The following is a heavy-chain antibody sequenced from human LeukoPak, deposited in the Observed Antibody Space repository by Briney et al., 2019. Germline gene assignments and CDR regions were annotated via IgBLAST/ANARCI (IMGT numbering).Heavy chain of an antibody. Sequence: GGSLRLSCAASGFTFSDYYMSWIRQAPGKGLEWVSYISSSGSTIYYADSVKGRFTISRDNARNTVYLQMNSLRADDTAVYYCARDPSSWNGFFDSWGQGTLVTVSS. CDR3: ARDPSSWNGFFDS. CDR1: GFTFSDYY. CDR2: ISSSGSTI. V-gene: IGHV3-11*04. J-gene: IGHJ4*02. D-gene: IGHD6-13*01.